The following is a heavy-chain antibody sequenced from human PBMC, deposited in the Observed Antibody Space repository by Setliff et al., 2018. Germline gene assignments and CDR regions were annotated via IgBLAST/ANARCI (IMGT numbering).Heavy chain of an antibody. CDR1: GYNFRNYG. CDR3: ARTCSGSGCYAGLES. CDR2: ISGYNGNT. J-gene: IGHJ4*02. Sequence: ASVKVSCKTSGYNFRNYGISWVRQVPGQGLEWMGWISGYNGNTNYAQGFQGRVTTTIDTSTNTAYMELRSLRPEDTAVYYCARTCSGSGCYAGLESWGQGTPVTVSS. V-gene: IGHV1-18*04. D-gene: IGHD2-15*01.